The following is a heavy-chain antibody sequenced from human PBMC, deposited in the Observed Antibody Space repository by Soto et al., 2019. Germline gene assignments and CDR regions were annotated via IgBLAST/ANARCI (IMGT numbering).Heavy chain of an antibody. J-gene: IGHJ3*02. V-gene: IGHV1-46*01. D-gene: IGHD5-12*01. CDR3: ARDTGYDHDAFDI. CDR2: INPTGTMT. Sequence: VALVKVSCKASGYTFITSYYTHWVRQAPGQGLEWMGIINPTGTMTKYSERFQGRLTMTRDTSTSTDYMELSTLTSEDTAVYFCARDTGYDHDAFDIWGQGTMVTVSS. CDR1: GYTFITSYY.